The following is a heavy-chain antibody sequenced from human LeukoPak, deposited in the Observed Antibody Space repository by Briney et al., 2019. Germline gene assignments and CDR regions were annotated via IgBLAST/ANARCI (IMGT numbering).Heavy chain of an antibody. Sequence: SETLSLTCTVSGGSISSYYWSWIRQPPGKGLEWIGYIYYSGSTNYNPSLKSRVTISVDTSKNQFSLKLNSVTAADTAMYFCARDSSYGSGSYDYFDSWGQGILVTVSS. CDR1: GGSISSYY. D-gene: IGHD3-10*01. CDR3: ARDSSYGSGSYDYFDS. J-gene: IGHJ4*02. CDR2: IYYSGST. V-gene: IGHV4-59*12.